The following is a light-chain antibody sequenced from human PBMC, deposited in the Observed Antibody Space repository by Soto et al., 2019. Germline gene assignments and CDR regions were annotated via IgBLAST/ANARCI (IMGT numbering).Light chain of an antibody. V-gene: IGKV1-5*01. CDR1: QGINTY. CDR2: DAS. J-gene: IGKJ1*01. CDR3: QQYNTYSQT. Sequence: DIKLTQSPSFLSASVGDKVTITCRASQGINTYLAWYQQKLGKAPKVLIYDASKLHSGVPSRFSGSGSGTEFTLTISSLQPDDFATYYCQQYNTYSQTFGQGTKVDIK.